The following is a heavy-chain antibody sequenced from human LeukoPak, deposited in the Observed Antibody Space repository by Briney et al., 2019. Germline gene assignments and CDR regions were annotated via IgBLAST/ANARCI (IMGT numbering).Heavy chain of an antibody. CDR2: TILIFGTA. D-gene: IGHD3-3*01. V-gene: IGHV1-69*13. Sequence: SVKVSCKASGGTFSSYAISWVRQAPGQGLEWMGGTILIFGTANYAQKFQGRVTITADESTSTAYMELSSLRSEDTAVYYCARAAGNDFWSGYYYYYYMDVWGKGTTVTVSS. J-gene: IGHJ6*03. CDR1: GGTFSSYA. CDR3: ARAAGNDFWSGYYYYYYMDV.